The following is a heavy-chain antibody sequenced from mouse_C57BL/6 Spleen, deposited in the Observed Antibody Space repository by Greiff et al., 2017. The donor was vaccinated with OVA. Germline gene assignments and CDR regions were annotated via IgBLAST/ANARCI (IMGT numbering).Heavy chain of an antibody. J-gene: IGHJ1*03. CDR3: APLPNWYFDV. Sequence: QVQLQQPGAELVRPGTSVKLSCKASGYTFTSYWLHWVKQRPGQGLEWIGVIDPSDSYTNYNQKFKGKATLTVDTSSSTAYMQLSSLTSEDSAVYYCAPLPNWYFDVWGTGTTVTVSS. CDR2: IDPSDSYT. V-gene: IGHV1-59*01. CDR1: GYTFTSYW.